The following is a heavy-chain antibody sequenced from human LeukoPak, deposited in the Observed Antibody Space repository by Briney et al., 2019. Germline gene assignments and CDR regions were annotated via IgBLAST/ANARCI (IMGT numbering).Heavy chain of an antibody. D-gene: IGHD3-9*01. J-gene: IGHJ5*02. CDR1: GFTFSDYY. V-gene: IGHV3-11*04. CDR3: ASQPVLRYFDWFPP. Sequence: GGSLRLSCAASGFTFSDYYMSWIRQAPGKGLEWVSYISSSGSTIYYADSVKGRFTISRDNAKNSLYLQMNSLRAEDTAVYYCASQPVLRYFDWFPPWGQGTLVTVSS. CDR2: ISSSGSTI.